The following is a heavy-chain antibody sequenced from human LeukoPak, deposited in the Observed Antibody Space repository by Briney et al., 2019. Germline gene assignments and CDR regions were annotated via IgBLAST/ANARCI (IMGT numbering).Heavy chain of an antibody. CDR2: IYYSGST. J-gene: IGHJ5*02. V-gene: IGHV4-39*01. CDR1: GGSISSSSYY. D-gene: IGHD2-15*01. Sequence: PSETLSLTCTVSGGSISSSSYYWGWIRQPPGKGLEWIGSIYYSGSTYYNPSLKSRVTISVDTSKNQFSLKLSSVTAADTAVYYCARHGYCSGGSCYLCAPWGQGTLVTVSS. CDR3: ARHGYCSGGSCYLCAP.